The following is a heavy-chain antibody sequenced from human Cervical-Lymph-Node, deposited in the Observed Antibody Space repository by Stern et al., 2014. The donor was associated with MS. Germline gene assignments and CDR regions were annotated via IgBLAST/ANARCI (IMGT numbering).Heavy chain of an antibody. CDR3: VRARVPGASLVY. CDR2: VSTYNSNHGNT. J-gene: IGHJ4*02. Sequence: VQLEESGTEVKKPGASVMVSCKSSGYNFIKYGITWVRQAPGQGLEWMGWVSTYNSNHGNTNYAQKFQGRLAMTTDISATTAHMELRSLRSDDTAVYYCVRARVPGASLVYWGQGSLITVSS. D-gene: IGHD2-2*01. V-gene: IGHV1-18*01. CDR1: GYNFIKYG.